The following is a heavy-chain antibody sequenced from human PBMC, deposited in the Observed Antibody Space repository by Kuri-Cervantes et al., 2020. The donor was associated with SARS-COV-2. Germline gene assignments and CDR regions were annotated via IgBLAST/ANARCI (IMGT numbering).Heavy chain of an antibody. J-gene: IGHJ4*02. CDR2: ISSSSSTI. Sequence: GGSLRLSCAASGFTFRSYSMNWVRQAPGKGLGWVSYISSSSSTIYYADSVKGRFTISRDNAKNSLYLQMNSLRDEDTAVYYCAREGYYDSSGYFDYWGQGTLVTVSS. CDR1: GFTFRSYS. V-gene: IGHV3-48*02. D-gene: IGHD3-22*01. CDR3: AREGYYDSSGYFDY.